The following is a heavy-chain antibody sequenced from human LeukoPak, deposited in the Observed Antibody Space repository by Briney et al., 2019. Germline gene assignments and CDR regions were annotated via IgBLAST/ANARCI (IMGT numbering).Heavy chain of an antibody. CDR2: IIPIFGTA. V-gene: IGHV1-69*05. J-gene: IGHJ4*02. CDR3: ARAGATIAAAGPPTV. Sequence: GASVKVSCKASGGTFSSYAISWVRQAPGQGLEWMGGIIPIFGTANYAQKFQDRVTITTDVSTSTAYMELSSLRSEDTAVYYCARAGATIAAAGPPTVWGQGTLVTVSS. D-gene: IGHD6-13*01. CDR1: GGTFSSYA.